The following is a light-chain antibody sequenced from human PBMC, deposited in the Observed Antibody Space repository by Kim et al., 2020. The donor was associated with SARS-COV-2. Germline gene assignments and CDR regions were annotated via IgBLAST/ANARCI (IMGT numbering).Light chain of an antibody. V-gene: IGKV3-11*01. Sequence: EIVLTQSPATLSLSPGERATLSCRASQSVSSYLAGYQQKPGQAPRLLIYDASNRATGIPARFSGSGSGTDFTLTISSLEPEDFAVYYCQQRSNWPPITFGQGTRREIK. CDR1: QSVSSY. CDR2: DAS. CDR3: QQRSNWPPIT. J-gene: IGKJ5*01.